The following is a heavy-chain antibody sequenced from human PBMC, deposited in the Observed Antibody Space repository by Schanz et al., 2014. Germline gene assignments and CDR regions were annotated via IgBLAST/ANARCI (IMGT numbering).Heavy chain of an antibody. V-gene: IGHV1-8*01. CDR3: ARDNLVSSSWYNYYGMDV. J-gene: IGHJ6*02. D-gene: IGHD6-13*01. CDR2: MNPNSGNT. CDR1: GYNITSND. Sequence: QVHLVQSGAEVKKPGASVKVSCKASGYNITSNDVTWVRQATGQGLEWMGWMNPNSGNTGYAQKLQGRVTMTTDTSTSTAYMELRSLRSDDTAVYYCARDNLVSSSWYNYYGMDVWGQGTTVTVSS.